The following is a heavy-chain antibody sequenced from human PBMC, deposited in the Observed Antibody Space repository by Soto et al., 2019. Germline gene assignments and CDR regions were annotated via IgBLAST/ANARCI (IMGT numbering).Heavy chain of an antibody. CDR2: IRDSGHTT. CDR3: ARVKALILSSGWYGGDDI. CDR1: GFTFSTYS. J-gene: IGHJ3*02. D-gene: IGHD6-19*01. Sequence: EVQLLESGGGLVQPGGSLRLSCAASGFTFSTYSMTWVRQAPGKGLEWVSTIRDSGHTTHYAASVRGRFAISRDNSKNTLFLQMNSLRAEDTAVYYCARVKALILSSGWYGGDDIWGQGTMVTVSS. V-gene: IGHV3-23*01.